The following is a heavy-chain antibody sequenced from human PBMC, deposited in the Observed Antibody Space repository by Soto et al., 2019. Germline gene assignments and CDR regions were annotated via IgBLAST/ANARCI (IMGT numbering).Heavy chain of an antibody. CDR2: ISAYNGNT. J-gene: IGHJ4*02. CDR3: ARGGRNTAEAY. Sequence: QVQLVQSGAEVKKPGASVKVSCKASGYTFTSYGISWVRQAPGQGLEYMGWISAYNGNTNYAQNLQGRVTMTTDTPTITASMELRSLRPDDTAVYYGARGGRNTAEAYWGQGTLVTVSS. CDR1: GYTFTSYG. V-gene: IGHV1-18*01. D-gene: IGHD5-18*01.